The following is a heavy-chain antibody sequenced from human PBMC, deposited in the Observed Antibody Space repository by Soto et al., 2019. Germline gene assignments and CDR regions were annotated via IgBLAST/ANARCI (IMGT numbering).Heavy chain of an antibody. Sequence: ASVKVSCKASGYTFTSYYMHWVRQAPGQGLEWMGIINPSGGSTSYAQKFQGRVTMTRDTSTSTVYMELSSLRSEDTAVYYCASSPPMGLPFDNWGQGTLVTVSS. CDR2: INPSGGST. V-gene: IGHV1-46*01. J-gene: IGHJ4*02. D-gene: IGHD5-18*01. CDR3: ASSPPMGLPFDN. CDR1: GYTFTSYY.